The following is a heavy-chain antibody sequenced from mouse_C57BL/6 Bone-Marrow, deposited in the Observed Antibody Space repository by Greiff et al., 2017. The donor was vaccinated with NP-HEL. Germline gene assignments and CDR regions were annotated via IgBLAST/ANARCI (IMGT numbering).Heavy chain of an antibody. J-gene: IGHJ2*01. CDR2: IYPGDGDT. V-gene: IGHV1-80*01. CDR1: GYACSSDW. CDR3: ARYGWLLDY. D-gene: IGHD2-3*01. Sequence: QVQLQQSGAELVKPGASVKISCKASGYACSSDWMNWGKQRPGKGLEWIGQIYPGDGDTNYNGKFKGKATLTADKSSSTAYMQLSSLTSEDSAVYFCARYGWLLDYWGQGTTLTVSS.